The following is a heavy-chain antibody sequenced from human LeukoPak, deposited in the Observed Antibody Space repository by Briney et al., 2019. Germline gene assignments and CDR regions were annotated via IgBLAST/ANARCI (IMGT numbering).Heavy chain of an antibody. Sequence: PSETLSLTCTVSGGSVSSDSYYWSWIRQPPGKGLEWIGEINHSGSTNYNPSLKSRVTISVDTSKNQFSLKLSSVTAADTAVYYCARSSYSSSWYYYWGQGTLVTVSS. J-gene: IGHJ4*02. CDR2: INHSGST. D-gene: IGHD6-13*01. CDR3: ARSSYSSSWYYY. CDR1: GGSVSSDSYY. V-gene: IGHV4-39*07.